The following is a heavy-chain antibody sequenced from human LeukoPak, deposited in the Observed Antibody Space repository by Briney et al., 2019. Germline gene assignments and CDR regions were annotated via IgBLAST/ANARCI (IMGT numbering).Heavy chain of an antibody. J-gene: IGHJ4*02. CDR3: ARGEPGYYLNY. CDR1: GFTFSSHE. Sequence: GGSLRLSCAVSGFTFSSHEMHWVRHATGEGLEWVSTICTAGDTYYPGSVKGRFTISRENAKNSLYLQMNILKAGDTAVYYCARGEPGYYLNYWGQGTLVTVSS. CDR2: ICTAGDT. V-gene: IGHV3-13*01.